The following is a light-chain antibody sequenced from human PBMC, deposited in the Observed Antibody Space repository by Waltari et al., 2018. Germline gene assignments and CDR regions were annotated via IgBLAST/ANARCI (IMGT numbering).Light chain of an antibody. J-gene: IGLJ3*02. V-gene: IGLV3-27*01. CDR3: YAATDNNRV. CDR2: KDS. Sequence: SYELTQPSSVSVSPGQTARITCSGDVLGRKYARWFQQKPGQAPVLVLYKDSERPSGSPEGFSGSSSGTTVTLTINGAQVEDEADYYCYAATDNNRVFGGGTKLIVL. CDR1: VLGRKY.